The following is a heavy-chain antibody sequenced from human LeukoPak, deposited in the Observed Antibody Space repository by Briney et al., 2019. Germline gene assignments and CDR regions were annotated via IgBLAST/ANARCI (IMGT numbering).Heavy chain of an antibody. J-gene: IGHJ4*02. D-gene: IGHD5-12*01. CDR2: ISSGSSYI. V-gene: IGHV3-21*01. CDR3: ARDYFGYVSFFDY. Sequence: GGSLRLSCAASGFTFSSYSMNWVRQAPGKGLEWVSSISSGSSYIYYADSVKGRFTISRDNAKNSLYLQMNSLRAEDTAVHYCARDYFGYVSFFDYWGQGTLVTVSS. CDR1: GFTFSSYS.